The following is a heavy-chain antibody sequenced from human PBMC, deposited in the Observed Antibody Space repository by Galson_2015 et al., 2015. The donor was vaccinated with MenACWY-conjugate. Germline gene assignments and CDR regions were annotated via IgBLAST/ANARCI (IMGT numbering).Heavy chain of an antibody. CDR2: IYSGGGT. CDR1: GFAVSSTY. D-gene: IGHD2-15*01. Sequence: SLRLSCAASGFAVSSTYMNWVRQAPGKGLEWVSVIYSGGGTYYADSVKGRFTISRDNSKNTLYLQMNSLRAEDTAVYYCARACSGGSCLRQGGYYYYGMDVWGQGTTVTVSS. V-gene: IGHV3-53*01. CDR3: ARACSGGSCLRQGGYYYYGMDV. J-gene: IGHJ6*02.